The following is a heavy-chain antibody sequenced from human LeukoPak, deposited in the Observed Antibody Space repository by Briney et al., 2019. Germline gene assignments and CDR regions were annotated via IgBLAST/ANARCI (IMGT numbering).Heavy chain of an antibody. D-gene: IGHD1-26*01. Sequence: GGSLRLSCTVSGFIFSTYAMSWVRQAPGKGPEWVSLIYSGGSTYYADSVKGRFTISRDNSRNTLYLQMNSLRAEDTAVYFCARGYNSRAATTDCCPLDYWGQGTLVTVSS. CDR3: ARGYNSRAATTDCCPLDY. CDR2: IYSGGST. CDR1: GFIFSTYA. V-gene: IGHV3-66*01. J-gene: IGHJ4*02.